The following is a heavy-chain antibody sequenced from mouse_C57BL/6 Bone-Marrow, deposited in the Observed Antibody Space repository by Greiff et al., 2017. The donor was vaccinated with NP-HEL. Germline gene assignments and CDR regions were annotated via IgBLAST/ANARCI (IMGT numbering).Heavy chain of an antibody. D-gene: IGHD2-3*01. V-gene: IGHV1-15*01. J-gene: IGHJ4*01. CDR1: GYSFTDYE. CDR3: TRRLLPYYYAMDY. Sequence: QVQLQQSAAELVRPGASVTLSCKASGYSFTDYEMHWVKQTPVHGLEWIGAIDPETGGTAYNQKFKGKAILTADKSSSTAYMELRSLTSEDSAVYYCTRRLLPYYYAMDYWGQGTSVTVSS. CDR2: IDPETGGT.